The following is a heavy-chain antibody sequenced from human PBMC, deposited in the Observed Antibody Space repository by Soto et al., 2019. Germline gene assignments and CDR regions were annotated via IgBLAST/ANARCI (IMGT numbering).Heavy chain of an antibody. CDR1: GFTFSSYA. J-gene: IGHJ5*02. CDR3: AKKGVPAASVGNWLDP. D-gene: IGHD2-2*01. CDR2: ISGSGGST. Sequence: EVQLLESGGGLVQPGGSLRLSCAASGFTFSSYAMSWVRQAPGKGLEWVSAISGSGGSTYYADSVKGRFTISRDNSKNTLYLQMNSLRAEDTAVYYCAKKGVPAASVGNWLDPWGQGTLVTVSS. V-gene: IGHV3-23*01.